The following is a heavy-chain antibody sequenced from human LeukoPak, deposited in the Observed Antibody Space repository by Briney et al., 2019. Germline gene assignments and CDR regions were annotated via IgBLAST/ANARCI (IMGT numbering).Heavy chain of an antibody. V-gene: IGHV1-18*01. CDR2: ISAYNGNT. D-gene: IGHD2-2*01. CDR3: AREYCSSTSCFGDAFDI. J-gene: IGHJ3*02. CDR1: GYTFTSYG. Sequence: ASVKVSCKXSGYTFTSYGISWVRQAPGQGLEWMGWISAYNGNTNYSQNLQGRVTMTTDTSTSTAYMELRSLRSDDTAVYYCAREYCSSTSCFGDAFDIWGQGTMVTVSS.